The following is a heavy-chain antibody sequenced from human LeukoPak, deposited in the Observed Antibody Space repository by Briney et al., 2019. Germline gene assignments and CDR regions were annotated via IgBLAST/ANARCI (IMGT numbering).Heavy chain of an antibody. V-gene: IGHV4-39*01. CDR2: IYYSGST. D-gene: IGHD3-10*01. CDR1: GGSISSYY. J-gene: IGHJ4*02. CDR3: ARKQAGSGRGYFDY. Sequence: SETLSLTCTVSGGSISSYYWSWIRQPPGKGLEWIGSIYYSGSTYYNPSLKSRVTISVDTSKNQFSLKLSSVTAADTAVYYCARKQAGSGRGYFDYWGQGTLVTVSS.